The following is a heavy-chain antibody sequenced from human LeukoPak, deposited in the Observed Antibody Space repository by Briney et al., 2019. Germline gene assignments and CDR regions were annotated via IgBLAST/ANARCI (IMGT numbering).Heavy chain of an antibody. J-gene: IGHJ6*03. CDR3: ARLYSGYGNYYYMDV. CDR1: GYTFTGYY. Sequence: GASVTVSCKASGYTFTGYYMHWVRQAPGQGLEWMGWINPNSGGTNYAQKFQGRVTMTGDTSISTAYMELSSLRSDDTAVYYCARLYSGYGNYYYMDVWGKGTTVTVSS. V-gene: IGHV1-2*02. CDR2: INPNSGGT. D-gene: IGHD5-12*01.